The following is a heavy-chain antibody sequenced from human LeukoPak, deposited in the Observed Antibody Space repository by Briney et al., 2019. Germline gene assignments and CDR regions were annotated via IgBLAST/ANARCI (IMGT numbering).Heavy chain of an antibody. J-gene: IGHJ6*03. V-gene: IGHV4-34*01. CDR3: ARDRMVRGVISAYYYYMDV. Sequence: SETLSLTCAVYGGSFGGYYWSWIRQPPGKGLEWIGEINHSGSTNYNPSLKSRVTISVDTSKNQFSLKLSSVTAADTAVYYCARDRMVRGVISAYYYYMDVWGKGTTVTVSS. CDR2: INHSGST. CDR1: GGSFGGYY. D-gene: IGHD3-10*01.